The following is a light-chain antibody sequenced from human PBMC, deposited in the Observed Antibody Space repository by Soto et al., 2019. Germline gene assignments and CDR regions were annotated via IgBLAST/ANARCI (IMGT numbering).Light chain of an antibody. CDR3: AAWDNSLTVYV. CDR2: SNN. CDR1: SSNIGRNT. J-gene: IGLJ1*01. V-gene: IGLV1-44*01. Sequence: QSVLTQAPSASETPGQRVTISCSGGSSNIGRNTVNWYQQLPGTAPKLLIYSNNRRPSGVPDRFSGSKSGTSASLAISGLQSEDLSDYYCAAWDNSLTVYVFGTGNNVNV.